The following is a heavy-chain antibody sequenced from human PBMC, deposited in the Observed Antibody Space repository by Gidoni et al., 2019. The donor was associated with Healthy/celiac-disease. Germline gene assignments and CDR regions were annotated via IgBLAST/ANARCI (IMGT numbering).Heavy chain of an antibody. CDR2: IYTSGST. D-gene: IGHD3-3*01. Sequence: QVQLQASGPVLVKPSQTLSLTCTVSGRSIISGSYYWSWIRHPAGKGLAWIGRIYTSGSTNYNPTLKSRVTISVDTSKNQFSLKLSSVTAADTAVYYCARAFYDFWSGSPIGWFDPWGQGTLVTVSS. CDR3: ARAFYDFWSGSPIGWFDP. CDR1: GRSIISGSYY. J-gene: IGHJ5*02. V-gene: IGHV4-61*02.